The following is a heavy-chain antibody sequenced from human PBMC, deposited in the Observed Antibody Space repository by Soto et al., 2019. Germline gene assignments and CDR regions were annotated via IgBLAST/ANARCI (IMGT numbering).Heavy chain of an antibody. CDR2: IFYAGNT. CDR1: GGSVSGYF. J-gene: IGHJ6*02. Sequence: SETLSLTCTVSGGSVSGYFWSWIRQPPGKGLELLGYIFYAGNTMYNPSVKSRVTISVDTSKNQFSLKLNSVTAADTAVYYCTRHAIIPKFQYGLDVWGQGTTVTVSS. D-gene: IGHD2-2*02. V-gene: IGHV4-59*02. CDR3: TRHAIIPKFQYGLDV.